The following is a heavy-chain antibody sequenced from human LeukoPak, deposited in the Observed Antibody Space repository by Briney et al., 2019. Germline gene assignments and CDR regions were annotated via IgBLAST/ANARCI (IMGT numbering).Heavy chain of an antibody. CDR2: ISDGGRNK. D-gene: IGHD4-17*01. V-gene: IGHV3-30*18. J-gene: IGHJ4*02. Sequence: GGSLRLSCAASGFSFISYGMHWVRQAPGKGLEWVGVISDGGRNKKYADSVKGRFTISRDNSKDTLYLQMNSLRDEDTAVYYCSKRPSDYGDYVTYFYYRGQGTLVTVSS. CDR3: SKRPSDYGDYVTYFYY. CDR1: GFSFISYG.